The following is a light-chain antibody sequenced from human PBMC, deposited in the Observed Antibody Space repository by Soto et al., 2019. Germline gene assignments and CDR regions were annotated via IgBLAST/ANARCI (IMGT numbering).Light chain of an antibody. CDR2: GTS. CDR1: QSISKY. Sequence: DIQMPQSPSSLSASVGDRVTLTCRASQSISKYLNWYQLKTGKGPKLLIYGTSTLQSGVPSRFSGSGSGTDFTLTISNLQPEDFAVYYCQQGYSPLLTFGGGTRVEIK. J-gene: IGKJ4*01. CDR3: QQGYSPLLT. V-gene: IGKV1-39*01.